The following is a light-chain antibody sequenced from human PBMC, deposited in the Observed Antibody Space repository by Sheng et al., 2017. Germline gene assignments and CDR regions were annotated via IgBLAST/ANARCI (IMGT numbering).Light chain of an antibody. CDR1: QSISHW. Sequence: DSQMTQSPSTLSASVGDRVTISCRASQSISHWLAWYQQKPGKAPKLLIHKTSTLESGVPSRFSGSGSGTEFTLTISSLQPDDFATYYCQKYDVYPXTFGPGTKVEIK. CDR3: QKYDVYPXT. V-gene: IGKV1-5*03. J-gene: IGKJ3*01. CDR2: KTS.